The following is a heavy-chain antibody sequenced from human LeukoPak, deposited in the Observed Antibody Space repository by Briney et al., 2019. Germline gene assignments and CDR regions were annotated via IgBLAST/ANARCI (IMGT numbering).Heavy chain of an antibody. D-gene: IGHD2/OR15-2a*01. CDR1: GFPFSLYG. Sequence: GGSLRLSCAASGFPFSLYGMHWVRQAPGKGLEWVAFIPYEGSSQYYADSVKGRITVSRDNSKNTLFLQMSSLRAEDTAVYYCAKDFSMAGDSYYYNGLDVWGQGTTVTVSS. CDR2: IPYEGSSQ. CDR3: AKDFSMAGDSYYYNGLDV. J-gene: IGHJ6*02. V-gene: IGHV3-30*02.